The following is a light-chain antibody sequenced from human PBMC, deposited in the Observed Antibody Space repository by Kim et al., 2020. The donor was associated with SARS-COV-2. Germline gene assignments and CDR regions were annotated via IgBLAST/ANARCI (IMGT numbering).Light chain of an antibody. CDR1: NIGSKK. CDR2: GDS. J-gene: IGLJ3*02. Sequence: SYELTQPLSVSVALGQTARVTCGGNNIGSKKVHWYQQRPGQAPVLVIYGDSNRPSGIAERVSGSNSGNTATLTISRAQVGDEADYYCQVWEGSTWVFGGGTQLTVL. V-gene: IGLV3-9*01. CDR3: QVWEGSTWV.